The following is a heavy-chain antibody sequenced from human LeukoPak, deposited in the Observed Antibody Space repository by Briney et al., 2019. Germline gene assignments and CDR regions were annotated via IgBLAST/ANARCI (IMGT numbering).Heavy chain of an antibody. J-gene: IGHJ6*03. D-gene: IGHD3-10*01. V-gene: IGHV1-46*01. CDR2: INPSGGST. Sequence: ASVKVSCKASVYTFTGYYMHWVRQAPGQGLEWMGIINPSGGSTSYAQKFQGRVTMTTDMSTSTVYMELSSLRSEDTAVYYCAKRMVRAVIIRTNYYYYYYMDVWGKGTTVTISS. CDR3: AKRMVRAVIIRTNYYYYYYMDV. CDR1: VYTFTGYY.